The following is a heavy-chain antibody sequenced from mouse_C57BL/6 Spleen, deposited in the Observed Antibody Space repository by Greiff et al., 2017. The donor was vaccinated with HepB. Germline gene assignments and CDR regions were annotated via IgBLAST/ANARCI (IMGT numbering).Heavy chain of an antibody. V-gene: IGHV5-17*01. CDR1: GFTFSDYG. CDR2: ISSGSSTI. Sequence: EVKLVESGGGLVKPGGSLKLSCAASGFTFSDYGMHWVRQAPEKGLEWVAYISSGSSTIYYADTVKGRFTISRDNAKNTLFLQMTSLRSEDTAMYYCARREYYGSSSPAWFAYWGQGTLVTVSA. D-gene: IGHD1-1*01. CDR3: ARREYYGSSSPAWFAY. J-gene: IGHJ3*01.